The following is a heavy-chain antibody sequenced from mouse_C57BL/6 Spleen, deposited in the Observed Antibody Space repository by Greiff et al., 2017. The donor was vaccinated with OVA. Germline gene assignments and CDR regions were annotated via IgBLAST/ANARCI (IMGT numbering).Heavy chain of an antibody. J-gene: IGHJ3*01. CDR1: GYSITSGYY. CDR2: ISYDGSN. Sequence: EVKLMESGPGLVKPSQSLSLTCSVTGYSITSGYYWNWIRQFPGNKLEWMGYISYDGSNNYNPSLKNRISITRDTSKNQFFLKLNSVTTEDTATYYCAREDDYYGSSLAYWGQGTLVTVSA. D-gene: IGHD1-1*01. V-gene: IGHV3-6*01. CDR3: AREDDYYGSSLAY.